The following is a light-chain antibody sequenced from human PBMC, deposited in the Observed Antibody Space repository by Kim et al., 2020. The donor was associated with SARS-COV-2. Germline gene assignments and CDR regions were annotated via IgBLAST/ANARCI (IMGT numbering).Light chain of an antibody. Sequence: SPRESATLSRRASQSVGSNYLAWYQQKPGQAPWLLLYTASSRAPGIPYRFSGSGSGTYFSLTISRLEPEDFAVYYCQQYGHPARTFGQGTKVDIK. CDR1: QSVGSNY. V-gene: IGKV3-20*01. CDR2: TAS. J-gene: IGKJ1*01. CDR3: QQYGHPART.